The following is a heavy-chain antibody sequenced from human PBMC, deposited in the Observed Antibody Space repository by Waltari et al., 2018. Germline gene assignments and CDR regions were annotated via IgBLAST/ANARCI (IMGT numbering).Heavy chain of an antibody. CDR3: AIQISGVVF. V-gene: IGHV3-74*01. J-gene: IGHJ4*02. D-gene: IGHD3-3*01. CDR2: INADGRAT. Sequence: EVQLVESGGGLVQPGGSLRLSCAAPGFTFSAYRMPWVRQAAGKGLVWVSLINADGRATLYADSVKGRFTMSRDNAKDTLYLQMNSLRGEDTAVYYCAIQISGVVFWGQGTLVTVSS. CDR1: GFTFSAYR.